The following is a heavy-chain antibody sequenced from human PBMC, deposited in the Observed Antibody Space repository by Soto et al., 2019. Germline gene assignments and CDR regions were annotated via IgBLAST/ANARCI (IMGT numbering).Heavy chain of an antibody. J-gene: IGHJ6*02. Sequence: PGESLKISCKGSGYSFTSYWISWVRQMPGKGLEWMGRIDPSDSYTNYSPSFQGHVTISADKSISTAYLQWSSLKASDTAMYYCARERAGYSYGLYYYGMDVWGQGTTVTVSS. CDR3: ARERAGYSYGLYYYGMDV. CDR2: IDPSDSYT. D-gene: IGHD5-18*01. V-gene: IGHV5-10-1*01. CDR1: GYSFTSYW.